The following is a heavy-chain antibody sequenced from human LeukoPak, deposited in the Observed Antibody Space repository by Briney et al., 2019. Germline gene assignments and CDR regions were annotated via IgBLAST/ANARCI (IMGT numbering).Heavy chain of an antibody. V-gene: IGHV4-4*07. Sequence: PSETLSLTCTVSGVSISSYYWSWIRQAAGKGLEWIGRINTSGNTNYNPSLKSRVSLSVDTSKNQFSLKLSSVTAADTAVYYCARIYCDGGGCYWFDPWGQGTQVTVSS. D-gene: IGHD2-15*01. J-gene: IGHJ5*02. CDR3: ARIYCDGGGCYWFDP. CDR2: INTSGNT. CDR1: GVSISSYY.